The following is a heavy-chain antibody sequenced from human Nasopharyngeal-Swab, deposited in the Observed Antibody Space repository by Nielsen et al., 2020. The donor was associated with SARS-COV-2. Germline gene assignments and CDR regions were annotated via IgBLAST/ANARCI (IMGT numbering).Heavy chain of an antibody. CDR2: ISYDGSNK. D-gene: IGHD2-21*02. CDR1: GFTFSSYA. CDR3: ARESEPFCGGDCYLDY. V-gene: IGHV3-30*04. J-gene: IGHJ4*02. Sequence: GESLKISCAASGFTFSSYAMHWVRQAPGKGLEWVAVISYDGSNKYYADSVKGRFTISRDNAKNSLYLQMNSLRAEDTAVYYCARESEPFCGGDCYLDYWGQGTLVTVSS.